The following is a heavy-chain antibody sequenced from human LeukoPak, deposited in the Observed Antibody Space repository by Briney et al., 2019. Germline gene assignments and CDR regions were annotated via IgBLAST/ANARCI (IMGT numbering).Heavy chain of an antibody. Sequence: ASVKVSCKVSGYTLTVLSMHWVRQAPGKGLEWLGGFDPEGGETIYAQKFQGRVTMTEDTSTATAYMELSRLRSEDTAVYYCATWGYGSGTVRWGNYFDYWGQGTLVTVSS. J-gene: IGHJ4*02. D-gene: IGHD3-10*01. CDR1: GYTLTVLS. CDR3: ATWGYGSGTVRWGNYFDY. CDR2: FDPEGGET. V-gene: IGHV1-24*01.